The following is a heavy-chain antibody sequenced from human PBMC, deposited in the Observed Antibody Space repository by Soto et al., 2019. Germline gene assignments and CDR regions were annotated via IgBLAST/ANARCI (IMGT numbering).Heavy chain of an antibody. D-gene: IGHD6-19*01. CDR1: GFTFSSYG. CDR2: IWYDGSNK. V-gene: IGHV3-33*01. Sequence: GGSLRLSCAASGFTFSSYGMHWVRQAPGKGLEWVAVIWYDGSNKYYADSVKGRFTISRDNSKNTLYLQMNSLRAEDTAVYYCARENHFTGYSSGWYAFDIWGQGTMVTVSS. J-gene: IGHJ3*02. CDR3: ARENHFTGYSSGWYAFDI.